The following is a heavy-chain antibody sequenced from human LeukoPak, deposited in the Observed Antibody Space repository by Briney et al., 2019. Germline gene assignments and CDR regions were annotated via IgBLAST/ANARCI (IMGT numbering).Heavy chain of an antibody. CDR1: GYSISSGDY. CDR2: IYHSGRT. D-gene: IGHD6-6*01. J-gene: IGHJ4*02. Sequence: ASETLSLTCAVSGYSISSGDYWGWIRQPPGKGLEWIGSIYHSGRTFYNASLKSRVTMSVDTSNNQFSLKLSSVTAADTAVYYCARLPSSSVLFDLWGQRTLVTVSS. V-gene: IGHV4-38-2*01. CDR3: ARLPSSSVLFDL.